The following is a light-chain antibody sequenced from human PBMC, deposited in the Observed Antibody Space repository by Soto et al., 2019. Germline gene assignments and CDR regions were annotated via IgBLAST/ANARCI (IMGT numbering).Light chain of an antibody. CDR2: EVS. Sequence: QSALAQPPSASGSPGQSVAISCTGTSSDVGAYNCVAWYQQHPGKVPKLMIYEVSKRPSGVPDRFSGSKSGNTASLTVSGLPADDEADYYCSSYGGSDLCVFGTGTKATVL. V-gene: IGLV2-8*01. CDR3: SSYGGSDLCV. CDR1: SSDVGAYNC. J-gene: IGLJ1*01.